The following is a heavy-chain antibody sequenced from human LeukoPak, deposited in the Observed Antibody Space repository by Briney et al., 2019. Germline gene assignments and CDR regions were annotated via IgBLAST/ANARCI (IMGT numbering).Heavy chain of an antibody. D-gene: IGHD3-3*01. J-gene: IGHJ4*02. CDR1: GFTFSDYY. Sequence: GGSLRLSCAASGFTFSDYYMSWIRQAPGKGLEWVSYISSSGSTIYYADSVKGRFTISRDNAMNSLYLQMNSLRAEDTAVYYCASSFDFWSGYLVYWGQGTLVTVSS. CDR2: ISSSGSTI. CDR3: ASSFDFWSGYLVY. V-gene: IGHV3-11*01.